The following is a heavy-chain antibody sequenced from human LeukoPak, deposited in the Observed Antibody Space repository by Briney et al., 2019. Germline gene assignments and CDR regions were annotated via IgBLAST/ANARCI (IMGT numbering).Heavy chain of an antibody. V-gene: IGHV3-66*01. D-gene: IGHD3-9*01. Sequence: GGSLRLSCAASGFTFSSYAMSWVRQAPGKGLEWVSVIYSGGSTYYADSVKGRFTISRDNSKNTLYLQMNSLRAEDTAVYYCARGGHYDILTGYGGGGDAFDIWGQGTMVTVSS. J-gene: IGHJ3*02. CDR1: GFTFSSYA. CDR3: ARGGHYDILTGYGGGGDAFDI. CDR2: IYSGGST.